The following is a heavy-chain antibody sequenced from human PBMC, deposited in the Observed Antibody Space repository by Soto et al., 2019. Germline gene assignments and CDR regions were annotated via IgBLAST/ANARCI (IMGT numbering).Heavy chain of an antibody. CDR3: ASHGMGYRGSYYFDY. CDR2: IYPGDSDT. J-gene: IGHJ4*02. D-gene: IGHD1-1*01. V-gene: IGHV5-51*01. CDR1: GYSFTSYW. Sequence: GESLKISCKGSGYSFTSYWIGWVRQMPGKGLEWMGIIYPGDSDTRYSPSFQGQVTISADKSISTAYLQWSSLKASDTAMYYCASHGMGYRGSYYFDYCGQGTLVTVSS.